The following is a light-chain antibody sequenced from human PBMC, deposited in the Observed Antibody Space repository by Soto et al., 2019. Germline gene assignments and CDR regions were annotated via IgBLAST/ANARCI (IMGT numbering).Light chain of an antibody. CDR3: CSYAGNYTAYV. Sequence: QSALTQPRSVSGSPGQSVTISCTGTSSDVGGYDYVSWYQQHPDKAPKLMIYDVSKRPSGVPDRFSGSKSGNTASLTVSGLQAEDEADYYGCSYAGNYTAYVFGAGTKLTVL. CDR2: DVS. V-gene: IGLV2-11*01. J-gene: IGLJ1*01. CDR1: SSDVGGYDY.